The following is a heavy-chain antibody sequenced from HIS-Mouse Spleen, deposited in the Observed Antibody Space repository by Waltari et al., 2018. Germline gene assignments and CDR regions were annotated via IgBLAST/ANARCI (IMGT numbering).Heavy chain of an antibody. J-gene: IGHJ4*02. CDR2: IYYSGST. CDR1: VGSISSSSYY. Sequence: QLQLQESGPGLVKPSETLSLTCTVSVGSISSSSYYWGWIRQPPGKGLEWIGSIYYSGSTYYNPSLKSRVTISVDTSKNQFSLKLSSVTAADTAVYYCARDYEAAAGFDYWGQGTLVTVSS. D-gene: IGHD6-13*01. V-gene: IGHV4-39*07. CDR3: ARDYEAAAGFDY.